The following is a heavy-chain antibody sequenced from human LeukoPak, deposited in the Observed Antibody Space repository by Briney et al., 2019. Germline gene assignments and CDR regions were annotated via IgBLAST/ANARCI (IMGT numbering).Heavy chain of an antibody. J-gene: IGHJ4*02. Sequence: SQTLSLTCVISGYSVSSNNAAWNWIRQSPSRGLEWLGRSYYRSKWYKDYAVSVKSRITINPDTSKNQFSLQLNSVTPEDTAVYFCARDLLGAAPPFDYWGQGTLVTVSS. CDR3: ARDLLGAAPPFDY. CDR2: SYYRSKWYK. CDR1: GYSVSSNNAA. V-gene: IGHV6-1*01. D-gene: IGHD6-6*01.